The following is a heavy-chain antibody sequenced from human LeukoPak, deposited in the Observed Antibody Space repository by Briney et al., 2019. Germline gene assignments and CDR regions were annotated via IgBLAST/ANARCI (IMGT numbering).Heavy chain of an antibody. V-gene: IGHV3-74*01. Sequence: GGPMIFCSSGCGFTFSKYWMDWFHQAPGKGLVWVSRINSDGSSRNYADSVKGRFTISRDNAKNTLYLQMNSLRAEDTAVYYCASASSHRIAAGGGYWGQGTLVTVSS. CDR2: INSDGSSR. CDR3: ASASSHRIAAGGGY. CDR1: GFTFSKYW. D-gene: IGHD6-13*01. J-gene: IGHJ4*02.